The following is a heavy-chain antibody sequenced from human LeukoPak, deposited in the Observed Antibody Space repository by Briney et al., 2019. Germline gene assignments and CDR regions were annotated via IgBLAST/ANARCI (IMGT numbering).Heavy chain of an antibody. CDR1: GGSISSSNW. Sequence: SETLSLTCAVSGGSISSSNWWSWVRQPPGKGLEWIGEIYHSGSTNYNPSLKSRVTISVDTSKNQFSLKLSSVTAADTAVYYCARTAVAIMITFGGVIVIPCWFDPWGQGTLVTVSS. V-gene: IGHV4-4*02. CDR3: ARTAVAIMITFGGVIVIPCWFDP. CDR2: IYHSGST. J-gene: IGHJ5*02. D-gene: IGHD3-16*02.